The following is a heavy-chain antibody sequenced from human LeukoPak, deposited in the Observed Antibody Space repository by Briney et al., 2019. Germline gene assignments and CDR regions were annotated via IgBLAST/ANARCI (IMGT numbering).Heavy chain of an antibody. CDR3: AKAPRSYWFDI. CDR2: IFPSGGEI. D-gene: IGHD2-15*01. CDR1: GFTFSTFA. V-gene: IGHV3-23*01. J-gene: IGHJ3*02. Sequence: PGGSLRLSCAASGFTFSTFAMVWVRQPPGKGLEWVSSIFPSGGEIHYADSVKGRFTISKDNSKNTLYLQMNSLRAEDTAVYYCAKAPRSYWFDIWGQGTMVTVSS.